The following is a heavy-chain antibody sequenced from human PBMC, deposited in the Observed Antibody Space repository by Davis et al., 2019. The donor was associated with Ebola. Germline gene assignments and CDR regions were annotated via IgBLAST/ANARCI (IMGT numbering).Heavy chain of an antibody. Sequence: PSETLSLTCTASGGSVSSGPYYWSWIRQPPGKGLEWIGYFYYSGNTNYNPSPKSRVTISLDASKNQFSLLLTSVTAADMAVYYCSRGEDGVGPGKYWGQGTLVTVPS. V-gene: IGHV4-61*01. D-gene: IGHD1-26*01. J-gene: IGHJ4*02. CDR3: SRGEDGVGPGKY. CDR2: FYYSGNT. CDR1: GGSVSSGPYY.